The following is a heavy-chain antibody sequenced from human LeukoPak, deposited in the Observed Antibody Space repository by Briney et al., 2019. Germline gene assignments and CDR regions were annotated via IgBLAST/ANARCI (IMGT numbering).Heavy chain of an antibody. CDR2: ISGSGGST. CDR3: AKSGLRSIAAADY. CDR1: GGSFSGYY. J-gene: IGHJ4*02. D-gene: IGHD6-13*01. Sequence: ETLSLTCAVYGGSFSGYYWSWVRQAPGKGLEWVSAISGSGGSTYYADSVKGRFTISRDDSKNTLYLQMNSLRAEDTAVYYCAKSGLRSIAAADYWGQGTLVTVSS. V-gene: IGHV3-23*01.